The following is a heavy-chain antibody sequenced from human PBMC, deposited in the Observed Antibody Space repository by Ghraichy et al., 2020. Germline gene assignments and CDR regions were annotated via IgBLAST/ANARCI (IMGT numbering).Heavy chain of an antibody. CDR3: ARRGQRLARHYYYYAMDV. Sequence: TLSLTCTVSGGSISSSIYYWDWIRQPPGKGLEWIGSIHYSGSAYYNPSLKSRVTISVDTSKKQISLQLTSVSATDTAVFYCARRGQRLARHYYYYAMDVWGQGTTVSVSS. V-gene: IGHV4-39*01. CDR2: IHYSGSA. CDR1: GGSISSSIYY. D-gene: IGHD1-1*01. J-gene: IGHJ6*02.